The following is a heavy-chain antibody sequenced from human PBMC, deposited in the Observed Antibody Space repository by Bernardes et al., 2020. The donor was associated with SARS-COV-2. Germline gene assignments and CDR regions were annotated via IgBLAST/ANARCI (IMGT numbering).Heavy chain of an antibody. D-gene: IGHD2-2*01. CDR2: ISRSSDYL. CDR3: ARSSDQLLLSSGCYYMDV. J-gene: IGHJ6*03. V-gene: IGHV3-21*01. CDR1: GFTFRTSI. Sequence: VGSLFPSCAASGFTFRTSIMNWVRQAPGTGLAWVSSISRSSDYLYYADSVKGRFTISRDNAKNSLFLQMNSLRADDTAVYYCARSSDQLLLSSGCYYMDVWGKGTTVTVSS.